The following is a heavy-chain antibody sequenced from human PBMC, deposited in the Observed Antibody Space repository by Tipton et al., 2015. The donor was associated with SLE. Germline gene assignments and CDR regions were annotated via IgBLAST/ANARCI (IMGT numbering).Heavy chain of an antibody. J-gene: IGHJ4*02. D-gene: IGHD6-19*01. CDR3: ASGREVAGGCCLDY. V-gene: IGHV4-59*01. CDR1: GGSISSYY. Sequence: LRLSCTVSGGSISSYYWSWIRQPPGKGLEWIGYIYYSGSTNYNPSLKSRVTISVDTSKNQFSLKLSSVTAADTAVYYCASGREVAGGCCLDYGGRSPLATVS. CDR2: IYYSGST.